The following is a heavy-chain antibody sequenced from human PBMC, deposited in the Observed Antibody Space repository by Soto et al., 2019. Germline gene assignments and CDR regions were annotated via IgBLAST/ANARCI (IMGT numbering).Heavy chain of an antibody. D-gene: IGHD1-26*01. CDR3: ARTSSTANFEG. CDR2: IRAFSGRK. CDR1: GFNFFNYG. J-gene: IGHJ4*02. V-gene: IGHV1-18*01. Sequence: QVQLVQSGAEVKKPGASVKVSCKTSGFNFFNYGYTWVRQSPGQGLEWVGCIRAFSGRKDYAPKFRGRVTLTADTSTRTAYMELGSLTSDDTAVYYCARTSSTANFEGWGQGTLVTVSS.